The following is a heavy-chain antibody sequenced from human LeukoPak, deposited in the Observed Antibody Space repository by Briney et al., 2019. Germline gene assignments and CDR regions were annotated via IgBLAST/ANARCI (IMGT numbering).Heavy chain of an antibody. V-gene: IGHV4-59*01. CDR3: ARVVRGVVTSNWFDP. J-gene: IGHJ5*02. CDR2: VASSGTS. CDR1: GDSLNTYY. D-gene: IGHD2-21*02. Sequence: PSETLSLTCTVSGDSLNTYYWTWIRQTPGKELEWIGFVASSGTSNYNPSLKSRVSISIDTSENQFSLALTSVTPADTAVYYCARVVRGVVTSNWFDPWGQGTLVPVSS.